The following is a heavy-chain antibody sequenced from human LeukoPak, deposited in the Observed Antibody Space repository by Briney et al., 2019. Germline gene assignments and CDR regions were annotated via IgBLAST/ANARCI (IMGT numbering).Heavy chain of an antibody. V-gene: IGHV4-61*02. CDR3: ARALCINGVCEWFDP. Sequence: SETLSLTCTVSGASISSGNYFWSWIRQPAGKGLEWIGRIYTSGSTNYNPSLKTRVTISVDTSKNQFSLKLRSVTAADTAVYYCARALCINGVCEWFDPWGQGSLVTVSP. D-gene: IGHD2-8*01. CDR1: GASISSGNYF. CDR2: IYTSGST. J-gene: IGHJ5*02.